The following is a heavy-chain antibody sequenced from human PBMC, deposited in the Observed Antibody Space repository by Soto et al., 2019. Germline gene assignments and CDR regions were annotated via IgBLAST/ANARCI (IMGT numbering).Heavy chain of an antibody. CDR2: ISGSGGST. Sequence: PGGSLRLSCAASGFTFSSYAMSWVRQAPGKGLEWVSAISGSGGSTYYADSVKGRFTISRDNSKNTLYLQMNSLRAEDTAVYYCAKPPYCSGGSCYSHYYYYYMDVWGKGTTVTVSS. CDR3: AKPPYCSGGSCYSHYYYYYMDV. D-gene: IGHD2-15*01. V-gene: IGHV3-23*01. J-gene: IGHJ6*03. CDR1: GFTFSSYA.